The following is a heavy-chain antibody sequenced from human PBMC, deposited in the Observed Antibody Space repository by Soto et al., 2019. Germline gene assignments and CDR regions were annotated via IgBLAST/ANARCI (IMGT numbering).Heavy chain of an antibody. CDR2: ISWNSGNI. CDR1: GFTFDDYA. CDR3: AKGHTTAVFSYFEL. V-gene: IGHV3-9*01. J-gene: IGHJ2*01. Sequence: EVQLVESGGGLVQPGRSLRLSCAASGFTFDDYAMNWVRQAPGKGLEWVSGISWNSGNIVYADSVKGRFTISRDNAKNSLYLQMNGLRAEDTAFYYCAKGHTTAVFSYFELWGRGIVVTVSS. D-gene: IGHD1-1*01.